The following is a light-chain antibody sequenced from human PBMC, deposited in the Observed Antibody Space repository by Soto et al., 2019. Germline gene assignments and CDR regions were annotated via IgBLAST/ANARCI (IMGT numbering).Light chain of an antibody. CDR1: QTISNW. Sequence: DIQITPSRSTLSASLVDRVTITCLASQTISNWLAWYQQKPGKAPKVLIYDASTLDGGVPSRFSGRRSGTDFTLTISSLQPSDFATYYCQQYNTYPLTFGGGTKVDI. CDR2: DAS. V-gene: IGKV1-5*01. CDR3: QQYNTYPLT. J-gene: IGKJ4*01.